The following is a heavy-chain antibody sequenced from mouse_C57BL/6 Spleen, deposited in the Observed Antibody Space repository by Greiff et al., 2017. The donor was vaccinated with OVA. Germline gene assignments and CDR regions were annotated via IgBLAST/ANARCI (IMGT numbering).Heavy chain of an antibody. CDR1: GYTFTSYW. J-gene: IGHJ1*03. V-gene: IGHV1-64*01. CDR2: IHPNSGST. CDR3: ATAYYGSRGYWYFDV. D-gene: IGHD1-1*01. Sequence: QVQLQQPGAELVKPGASVKLSCKASGYTFTSYWMHWVKQRPGQGLEWIGMIHPNSGSTNYNEKFKSKATLTVDKSSSTAYMQLSSLTSEDSAVYYCATAYYGSRGYWYFDVWGTGTTVTVSS.